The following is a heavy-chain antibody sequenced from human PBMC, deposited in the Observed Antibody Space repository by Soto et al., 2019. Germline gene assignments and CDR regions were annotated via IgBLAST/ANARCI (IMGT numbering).Heavy chain of an antibody. D-gene: IGHD6-13*01. V-gene: IGHV1-3*01. J-gene: IGHJ5*02. CDR2: INAGNGNT. CDR1: GYTFTSYA. Sequence: ASVKVSCKASGYTFTSYAMHWVRQAPGQRLEWMGWINAGNGNTKYSQKFQGRVTITRDTSASTAYMELSSLRSEDTAVYYCARGLGAAAAHLGFDPWGQGTLVTVSS. CDR3: ARGLGAAAAHLGFDP.